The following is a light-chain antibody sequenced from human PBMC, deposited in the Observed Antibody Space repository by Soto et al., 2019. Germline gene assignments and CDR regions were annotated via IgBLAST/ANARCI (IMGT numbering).Light chain of an antibody. CDR2: GNS. J-gene: IGLJ3*02. CDR1: SSNIGAGYD. Sequence: QSVLTQPPSVSGAPGQRVTISCTGSSSNIGAGYDVHWYQQLPGTAPKLLIYGNSNRPSGVPDRFSGSKSGPSASLAITGLQAEDEADYFCQAYDSSPLGRVFGGGTKLTVL. CDR3: QAYDSSPLGRV. V-gene: IGLV1-40*01.